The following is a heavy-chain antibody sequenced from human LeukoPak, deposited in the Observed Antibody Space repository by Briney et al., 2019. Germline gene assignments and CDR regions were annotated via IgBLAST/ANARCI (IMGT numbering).Heavy chain of an antibody. J-gene: IGHJ4*02. CDR3: ARGLITVAGFIDY. CDR2: INPSGGST. CDR1: GGTFSSYA. Sequence: ASVKVSCKASGGTFSSYAISWVRQAPGQGLEWMGIINPSGGSTTYAQKFQGRVALTTDTSTSTVFMELSSLTSEDTAVYYCARGLITVAGFIDYWGQGTLATVSS. V-gene: IGHV1-46*01. D-gene: IGHD6-19*01.